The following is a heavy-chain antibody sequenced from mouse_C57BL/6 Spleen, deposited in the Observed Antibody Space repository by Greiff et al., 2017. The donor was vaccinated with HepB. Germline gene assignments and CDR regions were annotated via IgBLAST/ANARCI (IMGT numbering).Heavy chain of an antibody. CDR1: GFSLNSYG. CDR3: ARKDGYDEGYAMDD. J-gene: IGHJ4*01. CDR2: IWSGGST. Sequence: VQLVESGPGLVQPSQSLSITCTVSGFSLNSYGVHWVRQSPGKGLEWLGVIWSGGSTDYNAAFISRLSISKDNSKSQVFFKMNSLQADDTAIYYCARKDGYDEGYAMDDWGQGTSVTVSS. D-gene: IGHD2-2*01. V-gene: IGHV2-2*01.